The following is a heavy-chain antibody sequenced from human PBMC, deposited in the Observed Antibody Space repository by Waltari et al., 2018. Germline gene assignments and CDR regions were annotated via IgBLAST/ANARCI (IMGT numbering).Heavy chain of an antibody. J-gene: IGHJ6*03. CDR1: SSA. CDR2: ISVHSGAT. D-gene: IGHD1-26*01. V-gene: IGHV1-18*01. CDR3: ARDSNHWDPRYMDV. Sequence: QVRVVQSGAEVEKPGASVKVSCSTSSSALSWVRQAPGQGLEWMGWISVHSGATNYAQNFRDRVIMTADTSTRTAYLEVRNLRSDDTAVYYCARDSNHWDPRYMDVWGKGTTVTVSS.